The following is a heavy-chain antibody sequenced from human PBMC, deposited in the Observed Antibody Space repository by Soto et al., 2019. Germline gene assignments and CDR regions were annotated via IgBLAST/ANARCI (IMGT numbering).Heavy chain of an antibody. Sequence: QVQLVQSGAEVKKPGASVKVSCKASGYTFTSYAMHWVRQAPGQRLEWMGWINAGYGNTKYSQKFQGRVTITRDTSASTAYMELSSLRSEDTAVYYCARVLGGYCSGGSCYSNYYYYMDVWGKGTTVTVSS. CDR1: GYTFTSYA. V-gene: IGHV1-3*01. J-gene: IGHJ6*03. CDR3: ARVLGGYCSGGSCYSNYYYYMDV. D-gene: IGHD2-15*01. CDR2: INAGYGNT.